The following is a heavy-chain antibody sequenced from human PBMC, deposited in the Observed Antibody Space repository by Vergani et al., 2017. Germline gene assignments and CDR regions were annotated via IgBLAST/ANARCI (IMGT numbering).Heavy chain of an antibody. CDR3: ASEGYSNLSYYYYDGMDV. J-gene: IGHJ6*02. Sequence: QLQLQESGPGLVKPSETLSLTCTVPGGSISSSSYYWGWIRQPPGKGLEWIGSIYYSGSTYYNPSLTSRVPISVDTSKNQFSRKLSSVTAADAAVYYCASEGYSNLSYYYYDGMDVWGQGTTVTVSS. CDR1: GGSISSSSYY. D-gene: IGHD4-11*01. CDR2: IYYSGST. V-gene: IGHV4-39*07.